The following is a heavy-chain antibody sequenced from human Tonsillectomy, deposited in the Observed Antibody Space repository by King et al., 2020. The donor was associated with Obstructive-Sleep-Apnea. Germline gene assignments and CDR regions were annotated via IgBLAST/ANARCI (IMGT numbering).Heavy chain of an antibody. CDR1: GFTFNSYG. Sequence: VQLVESGGGVVQPGGSLRLSCAASGFTFNSYGMHWVRQAPGKGLEWVAFIRYDGSNKYYADSVKGRFTISRDNSKNTLYLQMTSLRAEDTAVYYCAKDHPYFGSGSYPLAIDYWGQGTLVTVSS. CDR3: AKDHPYFGSGSYPLAIDY. D-gene: IGHD3-10*01. CDR2: IRYDGSNK. V-gene: IGHV3-30*02. J-gene: IGHJ4*02.